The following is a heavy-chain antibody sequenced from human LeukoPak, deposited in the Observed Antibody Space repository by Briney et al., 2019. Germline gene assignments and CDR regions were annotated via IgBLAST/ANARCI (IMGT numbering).Heavy chain of an antibody. CDR3: ARDQYYYGSGSYLFFDP. CDR2: IYHSGST. D-gene: IGHD3-10*01. Sequence: SETLSLTCTVSGYSVSSGYYWGWIRQPPGKELEWIGSIYHSGSTYYNPSLKSRVTMSVDTSKNQFSLKLSSVTAADTAVYYCARDQYYYGSGSYLFFDPWGQGTLVTVSS. V-gene: IGHV4-38-2*02. CDR1: GYSVSSGYY. J-gene: IGHJ5*02.